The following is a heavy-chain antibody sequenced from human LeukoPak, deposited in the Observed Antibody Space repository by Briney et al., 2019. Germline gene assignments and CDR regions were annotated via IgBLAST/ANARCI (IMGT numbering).Heavy chain of an antibody. CDR3: ARDIRGDSGSSY. D-gene: IGHD1-26*01. CDR2: INPNTGGT. CDR1: GYIFTGYY. J-gene: IGHJ4*02. V-gene: IGHV1-2*02. Sequence: ASVKVSCKACGYIFTGYYMHWVRQAPGQGLEWMGWINPNTGGTNYAQKFQGRVTMTRDTSISTAYMELSRLRPDDTAVYYCARDIRGDSGSSYWGQETLVTVSS.